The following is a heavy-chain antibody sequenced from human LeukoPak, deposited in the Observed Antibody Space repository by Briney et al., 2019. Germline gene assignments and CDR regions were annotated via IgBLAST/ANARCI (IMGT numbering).Heavy chain of an antibody. CDR3: ARGPRGYDFWSGYVDY. D-gene: IGHD3-3*01. CDR2: ISYDGSNK. V-gene: IGHV3-30*04. Sequence: GGSLRLSCAASGFTFSSYAMHWVRQAPGKGLEWVAVISYDGSNKYYADSVKGRFTISRDNSKNTLYLQMNSLRAEDTAVYYCARGPRGYDFWSGYVDYWGQGTLVTVSS. J-gene: IGHJ4*02. CDR1: GFTFSSYA.